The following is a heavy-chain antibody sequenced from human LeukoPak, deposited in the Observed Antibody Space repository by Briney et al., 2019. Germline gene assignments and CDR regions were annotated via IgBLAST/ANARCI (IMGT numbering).Heavy chain of an antibody. V-gene: IGHV3-23*01. CDR3: AKSRSGVSSCYNY. CDR1: GFIFSNYA. CDR2: ISGSDDNT. D-gene: IGHD2-15*01. J-gene: IGHJ4*02. Sequence: PGGSLRLSCAASGFIFSNYAMSWVRQAPGKGLEWVLAISGSDDNTYYADSVRGRFTISRDNSKNTLYLQMNSLRAEDTAIYFCAKSRSGVSSCYNYWGQGTLVTVSS.